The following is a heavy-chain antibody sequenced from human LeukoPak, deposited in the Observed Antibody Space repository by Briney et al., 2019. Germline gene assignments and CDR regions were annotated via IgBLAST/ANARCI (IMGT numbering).Heavy chain of an antibody. J-gene: IGHJ5*02. Sequence: PGGSLRLSCAASGFTFSSYAMSWVRQAPGKGLEWVSAISGSGGSTYYADSVKGRFTISRDNSKNTPYLQMNSLRAEDTAVYYCAKGYCSSTSCYSRFDPWGQGTLVTVSS. V-gene: IGHV3-23*01. D-gene: IGHD2-2*01. CDR1: GFTFSSYA. CDR3: AKGYCSSTSCYSRFDP. CDR2: ISGSGGST.